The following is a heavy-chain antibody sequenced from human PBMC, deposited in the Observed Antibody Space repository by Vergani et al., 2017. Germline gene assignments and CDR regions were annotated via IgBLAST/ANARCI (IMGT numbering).Heavy chain of an antibody. CDR3: AKDISQVRGVIDDGMDV. Sequence: QVQLVESGGGVVQPGRSLRLSCAASGFTFSSYGMHWVRQAPGKGLEWVAVIWYDGSNKYYADSVKGRFTISRDNSKNTLYLQMNSLRTEDTALYYCAKDISQVRGVIDDGMDVWGQGTTVTVSS. V-gene: IGHV3-33*06. CDR2: IWYDGSNK. J-gene: IGHJ6*02. D-gene: IGHD3-10*01. CDR1: GFTFSSYG.